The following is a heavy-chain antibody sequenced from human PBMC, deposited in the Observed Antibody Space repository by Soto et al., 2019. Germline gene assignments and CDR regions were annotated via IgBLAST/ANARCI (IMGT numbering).Heavy chain of an antibody. Sequence: PSETLSLTCSVSGASIRSYYWHCIRHPPGKGLEWIGYVYTSDYTRYSSSLKSRVTISVDTSKSQFYLRLNSVTAADTAVYYCASSAGPTGDFFHYNGIDDCGQGSTATVSS. V-gene: IGHV4-4*08. D-gene: IGHD3-10*01. CDR1: GASIRSYY. CDR3: ASSAGPTGDFFHYNGIDD. CDR2: VYTSDYT. J-gene: IGHJ6*02.